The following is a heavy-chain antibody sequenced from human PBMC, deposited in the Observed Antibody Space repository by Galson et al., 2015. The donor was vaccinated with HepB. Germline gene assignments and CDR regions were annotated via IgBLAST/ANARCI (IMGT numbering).Heavy chain of an antibody. J-gene: IGHJ4*02. CDR1: TFSSYD. Sequence: TFSSYDINWVRQATGQGLEWMGWMNPNSGNTGYAQKFQGRVTMTRNTSISTAYMELSSLRSEDTAVYYCATIGYCSGGSCPYWGQGTLVTVSS. CDR3: ATIGYCSGGSCPY. CDR2: MNPNSGNT. D-gene: IGHD2-15*01. V-gene: IGHV1-8*01.